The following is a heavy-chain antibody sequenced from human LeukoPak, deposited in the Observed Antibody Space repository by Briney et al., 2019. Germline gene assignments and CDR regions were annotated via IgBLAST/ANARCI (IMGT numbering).Heavy chain of an antibody. Sequence: PSETLSLTCTVSGGSISSGGYYWSWIRQHPGKGLEWIGYIYYSGSTNYNPSLKSRVTISVDTSKNQFSLKLSSVTAADTAVYYCARHYGDSPYYFDYWGQGTLVTVSS. J-gene: IGHJ4*02. CDR1: GGSISSGGYY. V-gene: IGHV4-61*08. CDR3: ARHYGDSPYYFDY. D-gene: IGHD4-17*01. CDR2: IYYSGST.